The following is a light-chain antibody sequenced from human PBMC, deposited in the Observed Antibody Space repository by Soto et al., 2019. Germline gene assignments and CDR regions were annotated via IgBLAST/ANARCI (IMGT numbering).Light chain of an antibody. Sequence: EIVLTQSPGTLSLSPVERATLSCRASQSVSNNYLAWYQQKPGQAPRLLIYDASSRATGIPDRFSGGGSGTDFTLTISRLEPEDFAVYYCQQFSSYPLTFGGGTKVDIK. CDR1: QSVSNNY. J-gene: IGKJ4*01. V-gene: IGKV3-20*01. CDR2: DAS. CDR3: QQFSSYPLT.